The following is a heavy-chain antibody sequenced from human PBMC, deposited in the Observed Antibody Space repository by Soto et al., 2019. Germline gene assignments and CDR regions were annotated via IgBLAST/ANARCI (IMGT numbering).Heavy chain of an antibody. CDR1: GFTFSSYS. J-gene: IGHJ4*02. CDR3: ARDSGRGSGTYSDY. Sequence: GGSLRLSCAASGFTFSSYSMNWARQAPGKGLEWVSSISSSTSYIYYADSLKGRFTVSRDNAKNSLYLQMNSLRAEDTAVYYCARDSGRGSGTYSDYWGQGTLVTVSS. D-gene: IGHD3-10*01. V-gene: IGHV3-21*01. CDR2: ISSSTSYI.